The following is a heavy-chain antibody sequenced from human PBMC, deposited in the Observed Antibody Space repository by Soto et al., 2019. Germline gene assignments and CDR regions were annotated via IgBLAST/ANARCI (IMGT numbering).Heavy chain of an antibody. CDR1: GYTRTELS. CDR2: FDPDDGET. V-gene: IGHV1-24*01. CDR3: ATAGYRNGWYWAD. J-gene: IGHJ4*02. D-gene: IGHD6-19*01. Sequence: QVQLVPSGDEVKKPGASVKVSCKVSGYTRTELSMHLVRQATGKGIEWMGGFDPDDGETIYAQKVQGRVTMTEDTSTAPAYMELSSLRSEDNAVYYCATAGYRNGWYWADWGQGNLVTVSS.